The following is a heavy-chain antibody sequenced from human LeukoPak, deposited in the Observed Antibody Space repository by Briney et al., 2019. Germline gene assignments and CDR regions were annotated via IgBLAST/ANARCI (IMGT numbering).Heavy chain of an antibody. V-gene: IGHV3-23*01. D-gene: IGHD4-17*01. CDR3: AKGEGYDYGDWIDY. J-gene: IGHJ4*02. CDR2: ISGSGGST. CDR1: GFTFSSYA. Sequence: PGGSLRLSCAASGFTFSSYAMSWVRQAPGKGLEWVSAISGSGGSTYYADSVKGRFTISRDNSKNTLYLQMNSLRAEDTAVYYYAKGEGYDYGDWIDYWVQGTLVTVSS.